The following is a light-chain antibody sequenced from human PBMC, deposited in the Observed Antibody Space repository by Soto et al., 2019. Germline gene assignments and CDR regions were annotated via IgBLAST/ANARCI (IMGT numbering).Light chain of an antibody. V-gene: IGKV1-5*03. CDR2: KAS. Sequence: DIQMTQSPSTLSASVGYRFTITCRASQSISTWLAWYQHEPGKAPKLLIHKASSLQSGVPSRFSGSGSGTDFTLTISSLHPDDFATYYCQQYNSYSPTFGQGTKVDIK. CDR3: QQYNSYSPT. CDR1: QSISTW. J-gene: IGKJ1*01.